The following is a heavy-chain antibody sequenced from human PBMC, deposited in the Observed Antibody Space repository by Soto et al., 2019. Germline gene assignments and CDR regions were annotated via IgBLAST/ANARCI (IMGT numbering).Heavy chain of an antibody. V-gene: IGHV4-34*01. Sequence: QVQLQQWGAGLLKPSETLSLTCAVYGGSFSGYYWSWIRQPPGKGLEWIGEINHSGSTNYNPSLTSLVAISVDASKIQFALKLSSVPAADTAVYYCARGRHIVVVIAHSWYFDLSGRGPLVAVSS. CDR3: ARGRHIVVVIAHSWYFDL. CDR1: GGSFSGYY. D-gene: IGHD2-21*01. J-gene: IGHJ2*01. CDR2: INHSGST.